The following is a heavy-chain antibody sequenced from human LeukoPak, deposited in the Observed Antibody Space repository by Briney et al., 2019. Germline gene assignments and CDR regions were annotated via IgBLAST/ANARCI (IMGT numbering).Heavy chain of an antibody. D-gene: IGHD4-23*01. J-gene: IGHJ4*02. Sequence: GGSLRLSCAASGFTFSSHAMSWVRQATGKGLEWVSAISGSGGSRYYADSVKGRFTISRDNSKNTLYLQMNSLRAGDTAVYYCAKDLEAPRMTTVVTPSYWGQGTLVTVSS. CDR1: GFTFSSHA. CDR3: AKDLEAPRMTTVVTPSY. CDR2: ISGSGGSR. V-gene: IGHV3-23*01.